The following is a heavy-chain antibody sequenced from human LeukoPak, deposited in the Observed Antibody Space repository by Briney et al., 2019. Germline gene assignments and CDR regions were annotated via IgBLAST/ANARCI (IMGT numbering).Heavy chain of an antibody. D-gene: IGHD1-20*01. CDR1: GGSISSSSYY. Sequence: SETLSLTCTVSGGSISSSSYYWGWIRQPPGKGLEWIGSIYYSGSTYYNPSLKSRVTISVDASKNQFSLKLSSVTAADTAVYYCARLNGALTVASFDYWGQGTLVTVSS. V-gene: IGHV4-39*01. CDR3: ARLNGALTVASFDY. J-gene: IGHJ4*02. CDR2: IYYSGST.